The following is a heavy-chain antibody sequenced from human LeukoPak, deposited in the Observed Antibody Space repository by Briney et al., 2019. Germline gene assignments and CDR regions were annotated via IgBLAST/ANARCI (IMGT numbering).Heavy chain of an antibody. Sequence: SETLSLTCAVYGGSFSGYYWSWIRQPPGKGLEWIGEINHSGSTSYNPFLKSRVTISVDTSKNQFSLRLSSVTAADTAVYYCARIQLWLDYWGQGTLVTVSS. CDR3: ARIQLWLDY. CDR2: INHSGST. J-gene: IGHJ4*02. V-gene: IGHV4-34*01. D-gene: IGHD5-18*01. CDR1: GGSFSGYY.